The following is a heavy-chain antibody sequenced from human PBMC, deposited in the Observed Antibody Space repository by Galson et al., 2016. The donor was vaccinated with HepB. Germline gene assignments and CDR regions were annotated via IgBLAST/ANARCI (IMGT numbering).Heavy chain of an antibody. CDR2: ISHNGDTI. CDR3: ASGNPSGRWLQLSYYFDY. J-gene: IGHJ4*02. Sequence: SLRLSCAASGFTFSDYSLTWMRQAPGKGLEWVSYISHNGDTIYYADSVKGRFTISRDNAKNSLYLQMNSLRAEDTAVYYFASGNPSGRWLQLSYYFDYWGQGTLVTVSS. V-gene: IGHV3-11*01. D-gene: IGHD5-24*01. CDR1: GFTFSDYS.